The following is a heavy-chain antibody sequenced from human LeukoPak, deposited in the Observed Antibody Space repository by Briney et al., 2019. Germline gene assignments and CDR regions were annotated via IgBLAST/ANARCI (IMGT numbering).Heavy chain of an antibody. J-gene: IGHJ4*02. D-gene: IGHD3-10*01. CDR1: GYTFTGYY. Sequence: ASVKVSCKASGYTFTGYYMHWVRQAPGQGLEWMGWINPNSGGTNYAQKFQGRVTMTRDTSISTAYMELSGLRSDDTAVYYCARDSGYYGSGSFDYWGQGTLVTVSS. CDR3: ARDSGYYGSGSFDY. V-gene: IGHV1-2*02. CDR2: INPNSGGT.